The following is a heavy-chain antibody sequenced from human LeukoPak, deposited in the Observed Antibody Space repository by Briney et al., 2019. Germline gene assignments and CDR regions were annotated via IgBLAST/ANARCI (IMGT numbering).Heavy chain of an antibody. CDR3: ARQVQYRSGYFPPDP. D-gene: IGHD6-19*01. CDR2: MKGDGSEK. CDR1: GFTFSNYW. Sequence: GSLRLSCAASGFTFSNYWMSWVRQAPGKGLEWVANMKGDGSEKHYVASMKGRFTISRDNAKNSLYLQMNSLTAEDTAVYYCARQVQYRSGYFPPDPWGQGTLVTVSS. J-gene: IGHJ5*02. V-gene: IGHV3-7*01.